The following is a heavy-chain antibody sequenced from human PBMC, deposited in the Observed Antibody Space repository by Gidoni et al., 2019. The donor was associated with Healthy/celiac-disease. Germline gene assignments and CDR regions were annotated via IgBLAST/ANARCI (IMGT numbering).Heavy chain of an antibody. CDR3: ARSLSNYGGDAFDI. V-gene: IGHV3-13*01. Sequence: EVQLVESGGGLVQPGGSLRLSCAASGFTFSSYDMHWVRQATGKGLEWVSAIGTAGDTYYPGSVKGRFTISRENAKNSLYLQMNSLRAGDTAVYYCARSLSNYGGDAFDIWGQGTMVTVSS. CDR1: GFTFSSYD. D-gene: IGHD4-17*01. CDR2: IGTAGDT. J-gene: IGHJ3*02.